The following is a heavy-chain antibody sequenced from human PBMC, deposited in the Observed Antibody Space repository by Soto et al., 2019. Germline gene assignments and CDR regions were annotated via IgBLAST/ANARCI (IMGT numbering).Heavy chain of an antibody. J-gene: IGHJ5*02. D-gene: IGHD6-13*01. V-gene: IGHV1-3*01. CDR1: GYTLSNYA. CDR3: ARDGEGRAAAGMVS. CDR2: INAGNGDI. Sequence: QVQVVQSGAEVKKPGASVKVSCKASGYTLSNYAMHWVHQAPGQRLEWMGWINAGNGDIKYSQKFQGRVSITRDASANTAYMELSSLRFEDTAVYYFARDGEGRAAAGMVSWGQGTLVTVSS.